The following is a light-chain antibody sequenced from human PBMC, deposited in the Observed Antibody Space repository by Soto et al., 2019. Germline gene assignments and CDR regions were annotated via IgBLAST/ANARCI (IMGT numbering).Light chain of an antibody. CDR2: EVS. Sequence: QSVLTQPASVSGSPGQSITISCTGSSSDVGAYTSVSWYQRHPGKAPKLMIYEVSNRPSGVSRRFSGSKSGNTASLTISGLQAEDEAHYYCSSYTSDNRDYVFGTGTKVTVL. CDR3: SSYTSDNRDYV. V-gene: IGLV2-14*01. CDR1: SSDVGAYTS. J-gene: IGLJ1*01.